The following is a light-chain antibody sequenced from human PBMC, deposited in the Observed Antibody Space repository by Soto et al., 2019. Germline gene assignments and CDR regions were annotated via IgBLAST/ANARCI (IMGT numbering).Light chain of an antibody. V-gene: IGKV2-28*01. CDR2: LAS. CDR1: QSLLHSDGYNS. J-gene: IGKJ1*01. CDR3: MQGLHIPQA. Sequence: DVVMTQSPLSLPVTPGEPASISCRSSQSLLHSDGYNSLDWYLQKPGQSPQLLMYLASNRAAGVPDRFSGSGSGTDFTLKISRVEAEDVGVYYCMQGLHIPQAFGQGTKVEIK.